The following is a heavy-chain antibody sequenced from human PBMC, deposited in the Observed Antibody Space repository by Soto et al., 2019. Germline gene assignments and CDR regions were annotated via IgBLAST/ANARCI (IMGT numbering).Heavy chain of an antibody. D-gene: IGHD1-26*01. Sequence: QVQLVQSGAEVKKPGASVKVSCKASGYTFTSYAMHWVRQAPGQRLEWMGWINAGNGNTKYSQKLQGRVTITRGRSASIPYTELGRIMSEDTAVYYSATSFRVSDADSSAPWGQGTLVTVS. CDR3: ATSFRVSDADSSAP. CDR2: INAGNGNT. V-gene: IGHV1-3*01. J-gene: IGHJ5*02. CDR1: GYTFTSYA.